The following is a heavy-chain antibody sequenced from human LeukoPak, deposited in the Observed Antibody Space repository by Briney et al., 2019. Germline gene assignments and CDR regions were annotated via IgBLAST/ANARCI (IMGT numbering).Heavy chain of an antibody. V-gene: IGHV5-51*01. Sequence: GESLKISCKGSGYSFTNYWIGWVRQMPGKGLEWMGIIYPGDSDTIYNPSFQGQVTISADKSISTAYLQWSSLKASDTAIYYCARRLIPAEFGDWGQGTLVTVSS. CDR2: IYPGDSDT. D-gene: IGHD3-10*01. J-gene: IGHJ4*02. CDR1: GYSFTNYW. CDR3: ARRLIPAEFGD.